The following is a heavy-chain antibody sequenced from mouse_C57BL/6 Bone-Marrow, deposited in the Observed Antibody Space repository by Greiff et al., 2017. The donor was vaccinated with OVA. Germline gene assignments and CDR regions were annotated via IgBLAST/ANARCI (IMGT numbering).Heavy chain of an antibody. CDR2: IISGGSYT. Sequence: DVQLQESGGDLVKPGGSLKLSCAASGFTFSSYGMSWVRQTPDKRLEWVATIISGGSYTYYPDIVRGRFTISRDNAKNTLYLQMSSLKSEDTARDYCASPYYYGSSYDWYFDVWGTGTTVTVSS. CDR1: GFTFSSYG. D-gene: IGHD1-1*01. J-gene: IGHJ1*03. CDR3: ASPYYYGSSYDWYFDV. V-gene: IGHV5-6*01.